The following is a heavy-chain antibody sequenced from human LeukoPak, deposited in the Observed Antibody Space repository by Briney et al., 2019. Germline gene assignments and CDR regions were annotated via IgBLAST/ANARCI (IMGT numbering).Heavy chain of an antibody. Sequence: GGSLRLSCAASGFTFSTHGMHWVRQAPGKGLEWVAVISYSGSKKYYGDSVKGRFTISRDNSKNTLYLQMNSLRAEDTAVYYCARDRMGYSGYDPDYWGQGTLVTVSP. CDR1: GFTFSTHG. CDR3: ARDRMGYSGYDPDY. V-gene: IGHV3-30*03. CDR2: ISYSGSKK. J-gene: IGHJ4*02. D-gene: IGHD5-12*01.